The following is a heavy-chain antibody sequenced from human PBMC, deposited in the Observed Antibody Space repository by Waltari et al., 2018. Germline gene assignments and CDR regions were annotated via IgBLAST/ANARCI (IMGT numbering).Heavy chain of an antibody. CDR3: ARAGYYDYIWGSYRPSYYFDY. CDR1: GYTFTSYD. Sequence: QVQLVQSGAEVKKPGASVKVSCKASGYTFTSYDINWVRQATGQGLEWMGWRNPNSGNTGYAQKCQGRVNITRNTSISTAYMELSSLRSEDTAVYYCARAGYYDYIWGSYRPSYYFDYWGQGTLVTVSS. V-gene: IGHV1-8*03. J-gene: IGHJ4*02. CDR2: RNPNSGNT. D-gene: IGHD3-16*02.